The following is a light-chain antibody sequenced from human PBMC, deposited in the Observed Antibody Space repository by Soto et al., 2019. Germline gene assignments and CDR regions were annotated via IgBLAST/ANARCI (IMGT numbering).Light chain of an antibody. J-gene: IGKJ1*01. CDR3: QQSYSTPWT. CDR1: QSISSY. Sequence: DIQMTQSPSSLSASVGDRVTITCRASQSISSYLNWYQQKPGKAPKLLIYAASSLQSGVPSRFSGSGSGTDFTLTISSLQPEDFETYYCQQSYSTPWTFGQGTQVDIX. V-gene: IGKV1-39*01. CDR2: AAS.